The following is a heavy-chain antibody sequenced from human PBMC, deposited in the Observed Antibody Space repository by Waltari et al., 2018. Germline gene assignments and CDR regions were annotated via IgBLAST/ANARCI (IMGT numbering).Heavy chain of an antibody. J-gene: IGHJ4*02. CDR2: INHSGST. CDR3: AAIRGRLFDY. D-gene: IGHD1-26*01. V-gene: IGHV4-34*01. CDR1: GGSFSGYY. Sequence: QVQLQQWGAGLLKPSETLSLTCAVYGGSFSGYYWSWIRQLPGKGLEWIGEINHSGSTNYNPSLKSRVTIAVDTSKNQFSLKLSSVTAADTAVYYCAAIRGRLFDYWGQGTLVTVSS.